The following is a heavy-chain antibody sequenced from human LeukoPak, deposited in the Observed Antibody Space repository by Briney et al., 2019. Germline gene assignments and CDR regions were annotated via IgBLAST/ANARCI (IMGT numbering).Heavy chain of an antibody. CDR2: IYYSGST. CDR1: GGSISSHY. D-gene: IGHD3-3*01. V-gene: IGHV4-59*11. CDR3: ASLAWSGYYTASSYYYYYMDV. J-gene: IGHJ6*03. Sequence: SETLSLTRTVSGGSISSHYWSWIRQPPGKGLEWIGYIYYSGSTNYNPSLKSRVTISVDTSKNQFSLKLSSVTAADTAAYYCASLAWSGYYTASSYYYYYMDVWGKGTTVTVSS.